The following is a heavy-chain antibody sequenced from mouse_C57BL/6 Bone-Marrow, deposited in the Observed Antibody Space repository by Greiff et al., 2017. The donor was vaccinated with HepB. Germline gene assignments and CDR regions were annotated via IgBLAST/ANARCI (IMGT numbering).Heavy chain of an antibody. Sequence: VQLQQSGAELAKPGASVKLSCKASGYTFTSYWMHWVKQRPGQGLEWIGYINPSSGYTKYNQKFKDKATLTVDTSSSTAYMQLSSLTSEDSAVYYCARSPTVVASGNFDVWGTGTTVTVSS. J-gene: IGHJ1*03. D-gene: IGHD1-1*01. CDR1: GYTFTSYW. CDR2: INPSSGYT. V-gene: IGHV1-7*01. CDR3: ARSPTVVASGNFDV.